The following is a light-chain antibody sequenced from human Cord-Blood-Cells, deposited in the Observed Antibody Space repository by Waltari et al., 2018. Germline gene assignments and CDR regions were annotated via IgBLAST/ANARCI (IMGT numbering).Light chain of an antibody. CDR3: CSYAGSYTWV. V-gene: IGLV2-11*01. CDR1: SSDVEGSDF. CDR2: DVS. Sequence: HSAQNQPRPLPGSPGQPVTISCTGTSSDVEGSDFVAWYQQHPGKAPKLMIYDVSKRPSGVPDRFSGSKSGNTASLTISGLQAEDEADYYCCSYAGSYTWVFGGGTKLTVL. J-gene: IGLJ3*02.